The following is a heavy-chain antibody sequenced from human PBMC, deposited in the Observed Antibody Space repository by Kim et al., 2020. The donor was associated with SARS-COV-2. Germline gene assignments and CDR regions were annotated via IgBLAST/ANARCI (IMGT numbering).Heavy chain of an antibody. CDR2: ISSSSSYI. V-gene: IGHV3-21*01. Sequence: GGSLRLSCAASGFTFSSYSMNWVRQAPGKGLEWVSSISSSSSYIYYADSVKGRFTISRDNAKNSLYLQMNSLRAEDTAVYYCARGIPDELDIVVVTAIPHDYWGQGTLVTVSS. CDR3: ARGIPDELDIVVVTAIPHDY. J-gene: IGHJ4*02. CDR1: GFTFSSYS. D-gene: IGHD2-21*02.